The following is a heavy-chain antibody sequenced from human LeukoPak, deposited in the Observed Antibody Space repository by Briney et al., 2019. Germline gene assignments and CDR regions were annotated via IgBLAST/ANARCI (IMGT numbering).Heavy chain of an antibody. CDR2: IYYSGSP. CDR3: AREGATEYCSSTSCYGDWYFDL. CDR1: SGSISSYY. J-gene: IGHJ2*01. Sequence: SETLSLTCTVSSGSISSYYCSWIPHPPGKGLEWIGYIYYSGSPNLNRSLKSRVTISVDTSKNQFSLKLSSVTAADTAVYYCAREGATEYCSSTSCYGDWYFDLWGRGTLVTVSS. V-gene: IGHV4-59*01. D-gene: IGHD2-2*01.